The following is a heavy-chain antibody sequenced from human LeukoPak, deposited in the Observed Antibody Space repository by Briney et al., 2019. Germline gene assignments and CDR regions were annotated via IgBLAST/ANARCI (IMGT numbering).Heavy chain of an antibody. V-gene: IGHV1-18*01. D-gene: IGHD2-2*01. Sequence: GASVKVSCKGSGYNFDRYGVSWVRQAPGQGLEWMGWISTYNGNTIYAQQIQGRVTMTTDTSTNTVYMELRSLRSDDTAVYYCARDLGHCRNIICSSSAYWGRGTLVTVSS. CDR1: GYNFDRYG. J-gene: IGHJ4*02. CDR3: ARDLGHCRNIICSSSAY. CDR2: ISTYNGNT.